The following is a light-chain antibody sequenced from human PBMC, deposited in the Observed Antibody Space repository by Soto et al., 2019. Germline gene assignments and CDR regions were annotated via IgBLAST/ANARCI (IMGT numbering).Light chain of an antibody. J-gene: IGLJ1*01. CDR1: SSNTGNNY. CDR2: END. V-gene: IGLV1-51*02. CDR3: ATWDSSLSAGL. Sequence: QSVLTQPPSVSAAPGQKVTISCSGSSSNTGNNYVSWYQQLPGTAPKLLIYENDKRPSGIPDRFSGSKSGTSATLGITGLQTGDEADYYCATWDSSLSAGLFGTGIKLTVL.